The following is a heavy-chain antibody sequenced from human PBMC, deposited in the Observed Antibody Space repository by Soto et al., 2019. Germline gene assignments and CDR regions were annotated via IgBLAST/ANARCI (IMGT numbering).Heavy chain of an antibody. CDR2: ISGSGGST. Sequence: EVQLLESGGGLVQPGGSLRLSCAASGFTFSSYAMSWVRQAPGKGLEWVSAISGSGGSTYHADSVKGRLTNSRDNSKNTLSLQVNSLRAEDTAVYYCAKDLPRGRGGRFYYHYGMDVWGQGTTVTVSS. J-gene: IGHJ6*02. CDR3: AKDLPRGRGGRFYYHYGMDV. D-gene: IGHD1-26*01. V-gene: IGHV3-23*01. CDR1: GFTFSSYA.